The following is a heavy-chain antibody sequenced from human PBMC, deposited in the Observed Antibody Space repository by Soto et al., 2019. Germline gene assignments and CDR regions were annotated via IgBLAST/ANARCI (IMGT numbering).Heavy chain of an antibody. Sequence: EVQLVESGGDLVQPGRSLRLACRASGFKVDDYAMHWVRQAPGKGLEWVSGISWKSGSMNYADSVKGRFTLSRDNAKNALYLQMNSLRSEDTALYYCAKDIYDILTGYSRGDGLDLWGHGTMVTVSS. CDR2: ISWKSGSM. D-gene: IGHD3-9*01. CDR3: AKDIYDILTGYSRGDGLDL. V-gene: IGHV3-9*01. J-gene: IGHJ3*01. CDR1: GFKVDDYA.